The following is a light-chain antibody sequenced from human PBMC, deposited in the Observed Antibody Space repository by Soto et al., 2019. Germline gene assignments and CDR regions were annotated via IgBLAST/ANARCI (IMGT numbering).Light chain of an antibody. CDR1: QSISSY. J-gene: IGKJ2*01. CDR3: QQSYSTPEYT. Sequence: DIQMTQSPSSLSAFVGDRVTITCRASQSISSYLNWYQQKPGKAPKLLIYAASSLQSGVPSRFSGNGSGTDFTLTISSLQPEDFATYYCQQSYSTPEYTFGQGTKLEIK. V-gene: IGKV1-39*01. CDR2: AAS.